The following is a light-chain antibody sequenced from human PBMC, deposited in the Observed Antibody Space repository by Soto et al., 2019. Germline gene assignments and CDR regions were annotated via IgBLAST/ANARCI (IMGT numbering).Light chain of an antibody. CDR3: NSYTSSNTLYV. Sequence: QSALTQPASVSGSPGQSITISCTGTSSDVGAYNYVSWYQRHPGTAPKLIIYEVSHRPSGVSNRFSGSKSGNTASLTISGLQADDEADYYCNSYTSSNTLYVFGTGTKLTVL. CDR2: EVS. J-gene: IGLJ1*01. V-gene: IGLV2-14*01. CDR1: SSDVGAYNY.